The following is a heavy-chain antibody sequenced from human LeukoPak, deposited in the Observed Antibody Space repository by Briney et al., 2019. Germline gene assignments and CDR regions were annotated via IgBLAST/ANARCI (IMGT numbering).Heavy chain of an antibody. CDR2: SGSGGST. CDR1: GFTFSSYA. J-gene: IGHJ4*02. D-gene: IGHD3-3*01. Sequence: DPGGSLRLSCAASGFTFSSYAMSWVRQAPGKGLEWVSGSGSGGSTYYADSVKGRFTISRDNSKYTLYLQMNSLRAEDTAVYYCAKDFWSGYYPNYWGQGTLVTVSS. V-gene: IGHV3-23*01. CDR3: AKDFWSGYYPNY.